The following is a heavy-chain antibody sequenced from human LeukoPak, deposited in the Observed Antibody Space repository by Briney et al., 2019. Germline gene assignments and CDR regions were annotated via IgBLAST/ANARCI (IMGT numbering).Heavy chain of an antibody. CDR1: GDSIIGYY. CDR2: IHYSGST. J-gene: IGHJ4*02. V-gene: IGHV4-59*01. Sequence: PSETLSLTCTVSGDSIIGYYWSWIRQPPGKGLEWIGYIHYSGSTNYNPSLKSRVTISVDTSRSHFSLKLSSATAADTAVYFCARGERLGPDFWGREPWSPSPQ. D-gene: IGHD1-1*01. CDR3: ARGERLGPDF.